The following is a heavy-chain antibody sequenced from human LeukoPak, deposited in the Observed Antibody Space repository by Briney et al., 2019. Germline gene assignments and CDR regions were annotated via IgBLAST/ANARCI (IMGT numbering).Heavy chain of an antibody. J-gene: IGHJ6*04. Sequence: ASVKVSCKASGGTFSSYAISWVRQAPGQGLEWMGGIIPIFGSANYAQKLQGRVTMTTDTSTSTAYMELRSLRSDDTAVYYCARDKVRPGEDCLDVWGKGTTVTISS. V-gene: IGHV1-69*05. CDR1: GGTFSSYA. CDR3: ARDKVRPGEDCLDV. CDR2: IIPIFGSA. D-gene: IGHD3-10*01.